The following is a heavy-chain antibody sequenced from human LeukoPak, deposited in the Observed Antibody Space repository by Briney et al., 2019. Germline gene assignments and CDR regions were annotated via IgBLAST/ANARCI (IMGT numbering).Heavy chain of an antibody. D-gene: IGHD1-14*01. CDR3: AKTGMSEGRLDP. J-gene: IGHJ5*02. CDR1: GYTFTRFY. Sequence: GASVKVSCKASGYTFTRFYMHWVRLAPGQGLEWMGIINPNGGSTHYAQKFQGRFTMTRDTSTSTVYMELSSLRSEDTAIYYCAKTGMSEGRLDPWGQGTLVTVSS. V-gene: IGHV1-46*01. CDR2: INPNGGST.